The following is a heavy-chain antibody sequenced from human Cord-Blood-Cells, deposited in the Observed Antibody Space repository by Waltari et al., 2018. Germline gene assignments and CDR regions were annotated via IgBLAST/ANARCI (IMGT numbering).Heavy chain of an antibody. J-gene: IGHJ4*02. V-gene: IGHV1-46*01. CDR2: INPSGGST. CDR1: GYTFTSYY. Sequence: QVQLVQSGAEVKTPGASVKVSCKASGYTFTSYYMHWVRQAPGQGLEWMGIINPSGGSTSYAQKFQGRVTMTRDTSTSTVYMELSSLRSEDTAVYYCASSQKTGDLDYWGQGTLVTVSS. D-gene: IGHD7-27*01. CDR3: ASSQKTGDLDY.